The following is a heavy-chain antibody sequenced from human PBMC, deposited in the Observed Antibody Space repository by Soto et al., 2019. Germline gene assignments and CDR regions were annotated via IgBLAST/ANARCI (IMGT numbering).Heavy chain of an antibody. V-gene: IGHV5-51*01. CDR1: GYSFANYW. D-gene: IGHD6-19*01. Sequence: GESLKISCKGSGYSFANYWIGWVRQMPGKGLEWMGIIFPGDSDTKYSPSFQGQVTISADKSISTAYLQWSSLKASDTAMYYCARDGMEGCFSSGCCTGVYYYGMDVWGQGTTVTVSS. CDR2: IFPGDSDT. J-gene: IGHJ6*02. CDR3: ARDGMEGCFSSGCCTGVYYYGMDV.